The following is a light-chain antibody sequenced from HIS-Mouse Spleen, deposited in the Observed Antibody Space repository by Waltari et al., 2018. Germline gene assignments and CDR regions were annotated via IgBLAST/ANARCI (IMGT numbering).Light chain of an antibody. Sequence: DIQLTQSPSFLSASVGDRVTITCRASQGISSYLAWYQQKPGKAPKLLIYAASTLQSGVPSRFSGSGSGTDFTLTISSLQAEDVAVYYCQQYYSTPLTFGGGTKLEIK. CDR2: AAS. V-gene: IGKV1-9*01. CDR1: QGISSY. J-gene: IGKJ4*01. CDR3: QQYYSTPLT.